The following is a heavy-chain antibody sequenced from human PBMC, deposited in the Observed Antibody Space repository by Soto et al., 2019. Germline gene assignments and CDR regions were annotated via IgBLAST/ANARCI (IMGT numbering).Heavy chain of an antibody. D-gene: IGHD4-4*01. CDR1: GGSISSYY. CDR3: ASMTTVYNWFDP. Sequence: SETLSLTCTVSGGSISSYYWSWIRQPPGKGLEWIGYIYYSGSTNYNPSLKSRVTISVDTSKNQFSLKQSSVTAADTAVYYCASMTTVYNWFDPWGQGTLVTVSS. V-gene: IGHV4-59*01. CDR2: IYYSGST. J-gene: IGHJ5*02.